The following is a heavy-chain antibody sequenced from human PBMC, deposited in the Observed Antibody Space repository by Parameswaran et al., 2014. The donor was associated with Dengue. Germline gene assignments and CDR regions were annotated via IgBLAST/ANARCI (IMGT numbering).Heavy chain of an antibody. D-gene: IGHD4-17*01. J-gene: IGHJ2*01. Sequence: PGKALEWLALIYWDDDKRYSPSLKSRLTITKDTSKNQVVLTMTNMDPVDTATYYCAHKSVSNSDRYGDAYWYFDLWGRGTLVTVSS. V-gene: IGHV2-5*02. CDR2: IYWDDDK. CDR3: AHKSVSNSDRYGDAYWYFDL.